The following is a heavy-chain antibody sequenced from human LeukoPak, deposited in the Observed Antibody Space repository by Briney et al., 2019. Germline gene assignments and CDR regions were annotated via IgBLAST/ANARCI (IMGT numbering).Heavy chain of an antibody. CDR2: ISDSGSST. V-gene: IGHV3-23*01. CDR1: GFTFSSYA. CDR3: AKDAMTTVTRGAFDI. D-gene: IGHD4-17*01. J-gene: IGHJ3*02. Sequence: GGSLRLSCAASGFTFSSYAMSWVRPAPEKGLEWVSGISDSGSSTYDADSVKGRFTIFRDNSKNTLYLQMNSLRAEDTAVYYCAKDAMTTVTRGAFDIWGQGTMVTVSS.